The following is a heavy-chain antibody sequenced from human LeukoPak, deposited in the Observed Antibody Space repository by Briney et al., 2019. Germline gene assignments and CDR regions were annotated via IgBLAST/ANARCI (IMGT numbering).Heavy chain of an antibody. CDR3: ARDGGSGWYFYYYYGMDV. CDR2: ISYDGSNK. J-gene: IGHJ6*02. D-gene: IGHD6-19*01. V-gene: IGHV3-30-3*01. CDR1: GFTFSSYA. Sequence: GGSLRLSCAASGFTFSSYAMHWVRQAPGKGLEWVAVISYDGSNKYYADSVKGRFTISRDNPKNTLYLQMNSLRAEDTAVYYCARDGGSGWYFYYYYGMDVWGQGTTVTVSS.